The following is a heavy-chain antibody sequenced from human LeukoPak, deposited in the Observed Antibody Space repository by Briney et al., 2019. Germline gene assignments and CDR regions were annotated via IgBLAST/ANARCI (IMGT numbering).Heavy chain of an antibody. Sequence: PGGSLRLSCAASGFTFSGSAMSWVRQAPGKGLEWVSAISGNGAATFYADSVKGRFTISRDNSKNTLYLQMNSLKVEDTALYYCAKFSPYGGNFYWGQGTLVTVSS. CDR3: AKFSPYGGNFY. V-gene: IGHV3-23*01. CDR1: GFTFSGSA. CDR2: ISGNGAAT. J-gene: IGHJ4*02. D-gene: IGHD4-23*01.